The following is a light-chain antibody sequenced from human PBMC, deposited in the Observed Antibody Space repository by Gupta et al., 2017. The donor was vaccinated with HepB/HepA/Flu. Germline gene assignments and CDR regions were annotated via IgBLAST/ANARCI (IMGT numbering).Light chain of an antibody. V-gene: IGLV1-44*01. CDR3: SSWDDSLSGII. Sequence: QSVLTQPPSASDIPGQRVTISCSGSSSNIGSNTVNWYQQRPGTAPKLLIYINNQRPSGVPARFSGSKSGTSASLAISGLQSEDEADYYCSSWDDSLSGIIFGGGTKVTVL. CDR1: SSNIGSNT. J-gene: IGLJ2*01. CDR2: INN.